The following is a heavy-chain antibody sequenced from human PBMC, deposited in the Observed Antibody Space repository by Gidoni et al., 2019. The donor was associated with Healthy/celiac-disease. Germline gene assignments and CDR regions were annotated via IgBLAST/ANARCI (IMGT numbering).Heavy chain of an antibody. V-gene: IGHV3-33*01. Sequence: QVQLVESGGGVVQPGRSLRLSWAASAFTFSSYGMHWVRQAPGKGLEWVAVIWYDGSNKYYADSVKGRFTISRDNSKNTLYLQMNSLRAEDTAVYYCARDFSSGWYGGGGWGQGTLVTVSS. J-gene: IGHJ4*02. CDR2: IWYDGSNK. D-gene: IGHD6-19*01. CDR1: AFTFSSYG. CDR3: ARDFSSGWYGGGG.